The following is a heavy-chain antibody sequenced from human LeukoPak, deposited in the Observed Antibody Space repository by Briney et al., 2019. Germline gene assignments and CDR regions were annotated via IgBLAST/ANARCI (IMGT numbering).Heavy chain of an antibody. J-gene: IGHJ4*02. D-gene: IGHD3-10*01. Sequence: SETLSLTCTVSGGSMNNYYWSWVRLSPEKGLEWIGYISYSGSTNSNPSLKSRVTISPAPSKNQFSQQLTTLTAAETAAYYCASQKLLWFGELSYFDYWGQGTLVTVSS. CDR2: ISYSGST. CDR3: ASQKLLWFGELSYFDY. CDR1: GGSMNNYY. V-gene: IGHV4-59*01.